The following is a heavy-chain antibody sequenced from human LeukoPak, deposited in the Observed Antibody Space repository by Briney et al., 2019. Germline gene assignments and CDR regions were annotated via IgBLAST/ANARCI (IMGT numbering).Heavy chain of an antibody. CDR1: GYTFTGYY. CDR2: INPNSGGT. Sequence: GASVKVSCKASGYTFTGYYMHWVRQAPGQGLEWMGWINPNSGGTNYAQKFQGRVTMTRDTSISTAYMELSRLRSYDTAVYYCARVDVVVPAAISWYFDLWGRGTLVPVSS. CDR3: ARVDVVVPAAISWYFDL. D-gene: IGHD2-2*01. V-gene: IGHV1-2*02. J-gene: IGHJ2*01.